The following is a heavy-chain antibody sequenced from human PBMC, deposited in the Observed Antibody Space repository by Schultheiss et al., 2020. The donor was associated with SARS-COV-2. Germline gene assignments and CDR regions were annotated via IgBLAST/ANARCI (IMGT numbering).Heavy chain of an antibody. V-gene: IGHV4-30-4*01. J-gene: IGHJ3*02. CDR1: GGSISSGDYY. Sequence: SETLSLTCTVSGGSISSGDYYWSWIRQPPGKGLEWIGYIYYSGSTYYNPSLKSRVTISVDRSKNQFSLKLSSVTAADTAVYYCARKDRSTGDAFDIWGQGTMVTVSS. CDR2: IYYSGST. D-gene: IGHD2-2*01. CDR3: ARKDRSTGDAFDI.